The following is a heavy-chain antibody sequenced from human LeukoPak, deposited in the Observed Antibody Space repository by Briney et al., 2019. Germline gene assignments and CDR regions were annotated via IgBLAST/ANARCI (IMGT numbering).Heavy chain of an antibody. J-gene: IGHJ2*01. CDR2: ISAYNGNT. CDR1: GYTFTSYG. Sequence: SVKVSCKASGYTFTSYGISWVRQAPGQGLEWMGWISAYNGNTNYAQKLQGRVAMTTDTSTSTAYMELRSLRSDDTAVYYCARGSEYYYDSSGYKADWYFDLWGRGTLVTVSS. V-gene: IGHV1-18*01. D-gene: IGHD3-22*01. CDR3: ARGSEYYYDSSGYKADWYFDL.